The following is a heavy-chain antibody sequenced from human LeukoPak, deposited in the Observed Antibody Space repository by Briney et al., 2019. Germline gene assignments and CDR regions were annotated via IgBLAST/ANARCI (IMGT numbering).Heavy chain of an antibody. D-gene: IGHD3-10*01. CDR1: GGTFSSYA. V-gene: IGHV1-69*05. CDR3: ARDKGYLWFGELGAFDI. Sequence: GASVKVSCKASGGTFSSYAISWVRQAPGQGLEWMGGIIPIFGTANYAQKFQGRVTITTDESTSTAYMELSSLRSEDTAVYYCARDKGYLWFGELGAFDIWGQGTMVTVSS. CDR2: IIPIFGTA. J-gene: IGHJ3*02.